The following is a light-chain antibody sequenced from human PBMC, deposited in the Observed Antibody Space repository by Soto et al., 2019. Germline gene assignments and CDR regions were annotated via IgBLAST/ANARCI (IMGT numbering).Light chain of an antibody. CDR3: QQRGNWPRT. CDR2: DTS. Sequence: EIVLTQSPATLSLSPGERATLSCRASQSVSSYLAWFQQKPGQAPRLLIYDTSNRAPGIPARFSGSVSGTDLTLTISSLEPEDFAVYYCQQRGNWPRTFGQGTKVEIK. CDR1: QSVSSY. V-gene: IGKV3-11*01. J-gene: IGKJ1*01.